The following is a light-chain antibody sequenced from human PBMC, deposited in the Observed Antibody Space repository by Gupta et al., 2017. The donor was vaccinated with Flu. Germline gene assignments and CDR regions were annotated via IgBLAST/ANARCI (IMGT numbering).Light chain of an antibody. V-gene: IGKV1-12*01. CDR3: HQTNSFPPLT. Sequence: DIEMTQSPSSVSASAGDRVTITCRASQGISSWLVWYQQKPGKARKLLIYAASSLQRGVPSRFSGSGYGTDFTVTISSQQPEDFATYYCHQTNSFPPLTFGGGTKVDIK. CDR1: QGISSW. CDR2: AAS. J-gene: IGKJ4*01.